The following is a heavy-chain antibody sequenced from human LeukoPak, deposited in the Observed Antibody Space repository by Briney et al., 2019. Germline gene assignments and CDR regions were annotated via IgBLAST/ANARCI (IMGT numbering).Heavy chain of an antibody. CDR3: ARVGRGDHTWGSYSCDH. CDR2: ISSSGST. V-gene: IGHV4-59*01. D-gene: IGHD3-16*01. J-gene: IGHJ1*01. CDR1: GGSFSGYY. Sequence: KPSETLSLTCAVYGGSFSGYYWSWLRQPPGKGLEWIGYISSSGSTSYNTSLKSRVTISVDTSKNQFSLKLSSVTAADTAVYYCARVGRGDHTWGSYSCDHWGQGTLVSVSS.